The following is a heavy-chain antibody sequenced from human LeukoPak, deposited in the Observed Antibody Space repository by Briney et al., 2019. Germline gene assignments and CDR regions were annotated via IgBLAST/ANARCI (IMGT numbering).Heavy chain of an antibody. CDR1: GFTLGGYG. D-gene: IGHD3-10*01. CDR3: TGSFGELTFFDY. Sequence: GGSLRLSCTASGFTLGGYGMNWVRQAPGKGLEWVSFIRSKAYGWTTEYAASVKGRFTISRDDSKSIAYLQMNSLKTEDTAVYYCTGSFGELTFFDYWGQGTLVTVSS. V-gene: IGHV3-49*04. CDR2: IRSKAYGWTT. J-gene: IGHJ4*02.